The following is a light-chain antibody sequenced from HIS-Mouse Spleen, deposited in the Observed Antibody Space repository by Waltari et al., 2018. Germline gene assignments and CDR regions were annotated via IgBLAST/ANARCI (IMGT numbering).Light chain of an antibody. J-gene: IGLJ2*01. V-gene: IGLV3-10*01. CDR3: YSTDSSGNHRV. CDR1: ALPTKS. Sequence: SYELPQPSPVSVSSGQTARTTCSGDALPTKSAYWYQQKAGQAPELVIYEGSKRPSGIPERFSGSSSGTMATLTISGAQVEDEADYYCYSTDSSGNHRVFGGGTKLTVL. CDR2: EGS.